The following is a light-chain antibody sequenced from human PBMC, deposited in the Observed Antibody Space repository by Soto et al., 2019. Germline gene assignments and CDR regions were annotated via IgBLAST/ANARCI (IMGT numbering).Light chain of an antibody. CDR1: SSDVGSYNL. CDR3: CSYAGSFTWV. V-gene: IGLV2-23*02. J-gene: IGLJ3*02. CDR2: EVS. Sequence: QSVLTQPAPVSGSPGQSITFSCTGTSSDVGSYNLVSWYQQHPGKAPKLMIYEVSKRPSGVSNRFSGSKSGNTASLTISGLQAEDEADYYCCSYAGSFTWVFGGGTKLTVL.